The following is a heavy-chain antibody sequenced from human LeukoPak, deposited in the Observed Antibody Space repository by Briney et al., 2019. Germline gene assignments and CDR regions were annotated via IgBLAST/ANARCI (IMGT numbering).Heavy chain of an antibody. CDR2: ISYDGSNK. CDR3: ATEGGYSYGSFDY. Sequence: GGSLRLSCAASGFTFSSYAMHWVRQAPGKGLEWVAVISYDGSNKYYADSVKGRFTISRDNSKNTLYLQMNSLRAEDTAVYYCATEGGYSYGSFDYWGQGTLVTVSS. J-gene: IGHJ4*02. V-gene: IGHV3-30*04. D-gene: IGHD5-18*01. CDR1: GFTFSSYA.